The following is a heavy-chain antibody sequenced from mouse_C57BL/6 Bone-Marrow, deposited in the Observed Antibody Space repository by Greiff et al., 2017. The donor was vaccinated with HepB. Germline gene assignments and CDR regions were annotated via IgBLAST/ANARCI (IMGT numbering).Heavy chain of an antibody. CDR2: IYPRSGNT. CDR1: GYTFTSYG. V-gene: IGHV1-81*01. J-gene: IGHJ1*03. CDR3: ARKAGTAEYFDV. Sequence: VQLQQSGAELARPGASVKLSCKASGYTFTSYGISWVKQRTGQGLEWIGEIYPRSGNTYYNEKFKGKATLTADKSSSTAYMELRSLTSEDSAVYFCARKAGTAEYFDVWGTGTTVTVSS. D-gene: IGHD4-1*01.